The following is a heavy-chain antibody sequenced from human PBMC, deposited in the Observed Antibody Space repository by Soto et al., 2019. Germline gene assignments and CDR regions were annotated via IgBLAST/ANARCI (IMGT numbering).Heavy chain of an antibody. Sequence: GGSLRLSCAASGFTFRNYAMTWVRQAPGKGLEWVAAISNSGAGTYYTDSVKGRFTISRDNSKNTLYLQMNSLRAEDTAVYYCARDRPYFEYWGQGTLVTLSS. CDR2: ISNSGAGT. CDR1: GFTFRNYA. CDR3: ARDRPYFEY. V-gene: IGHV3-23*01. J-gene: IGHJ4*02.